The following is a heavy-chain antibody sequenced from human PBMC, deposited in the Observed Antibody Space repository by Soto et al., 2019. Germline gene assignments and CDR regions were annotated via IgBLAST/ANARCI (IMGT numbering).Heavy chain of an antibody. Sequence: VASVKVSCKASGYTFTSYAMHWVRQAPGQRLEWMGWINAGNGNTKYSQKFQGRVTITRDTSASTAYMELSSLRSEDTAVYYCARGHSSGRNWFDPWGQGTLVTVSS. J-gene: IGHJ5*02. D-gene: IGHD3-22*01. CDR2: INAGNGNT. V-gene: IGHV1-3*01. CDR1: GYTFTSYA. CDR3: ARGHSSGRNWFDP.